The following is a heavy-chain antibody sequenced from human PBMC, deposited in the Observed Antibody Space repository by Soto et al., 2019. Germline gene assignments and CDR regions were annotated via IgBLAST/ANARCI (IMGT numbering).Heavy chain of an antibody. CDR2: IIPIFGTA. CDR1: GGTFSSYA. Sequence: SVKVSCKASGGTFSSYAISWVRQAPGQGLEWTGGIIPIFGTANYAQKFQGRVTITADESTSTAYMELSSLRSEDTAVYYCARNREVRGIAAAGPYYYYGMDVWGQGTTVTVSS. J-gene: IGHJ6*02. D-gene: IGHD6-13*01. CDR3: ARNREVRGIAAAGPYYYYGMDV. V-gene: IGHV1-69*13.